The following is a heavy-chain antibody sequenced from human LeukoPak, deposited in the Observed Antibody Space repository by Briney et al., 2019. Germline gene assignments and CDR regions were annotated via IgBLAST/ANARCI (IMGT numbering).Heavy chain of an antibody. Sequence: PSETLSLTCAVYGGSFSGYYWSWIRQPPGKGLEWIGEINHSGSTNYNPSLKSRVTISVDTSKNQFSLKLSSVTAADTAVYYCARGRIQLWSVYFDYWGQGTLVTVSS. D-gene: IGHD5-18*01. CDR1: GGSFSGYY. J-gene: IGHJ4*02. CDR3: ARGRIQLWSVYFDY. V-gene: IGHV4-34*01. CDR2: INHSGST.